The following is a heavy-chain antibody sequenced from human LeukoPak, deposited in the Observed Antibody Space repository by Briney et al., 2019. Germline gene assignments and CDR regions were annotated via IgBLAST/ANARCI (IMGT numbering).Heavy chain of an antibody. J-gene: IGHJ4*02. Sequence: ASVKVSCKASGGTFSSYAISWVRQAPGQGLEWMGGIIPIFGTANYAQKFQGRVTITTDESTSTAYMELSSLRSEDTAVYYCARLRGYSGYDLGDYFDYWGQGTLITVSS. D-gene: IGHD5-12*01. V-gene: IGHV1-69*05. CDR3: ARLRGYSGYDLGDYFDY. CDR1: GGTFSSYA. CDR2: IIPIFGTA.